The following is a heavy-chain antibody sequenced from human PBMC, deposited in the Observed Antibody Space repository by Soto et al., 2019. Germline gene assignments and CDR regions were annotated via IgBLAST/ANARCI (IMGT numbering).Heavy chain of an antibody. CDR1: GFTVSSNY. D-gene: IGHD2-2*01. CDR3: TKDTVPVATPWFDP. Sequence: PGGSLRLSCAASGFTVSSNYMSWVRQAPGEGLEWVSVIYSGGSTYYADSVKGRFTISRDNSKNTLYLQMNSLRAEDTAVYYCTKDTVPVATPWFDPWGQGTLVTVSS. V-gene: IGHV3-53*01. CDR2: IYSGGST. J-gene: IGHJ5*02.